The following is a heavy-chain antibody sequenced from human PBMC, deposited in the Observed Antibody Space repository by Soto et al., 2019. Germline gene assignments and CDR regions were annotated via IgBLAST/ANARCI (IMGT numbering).Heavy chain of an antibody. Sequence: EVQLMESGGGLVQPGGSLRLSCAASGFTFSNDWMSCVLQALGKGLEWVANIKLDGSEKYYVDSVRGRFTIARDNDKNSRFLQMDSLRAEDTAVYYCARGGVKVVTYWGQGTLVTVSS. CDR2: IKLDGSEK. CDR1: GFTFSNDW. CDR3: ARGGVKVVTY. D-gene: IGHD2-2*01. J-gene: IGHJ4*02. V-gene: IGHV3-7*03.